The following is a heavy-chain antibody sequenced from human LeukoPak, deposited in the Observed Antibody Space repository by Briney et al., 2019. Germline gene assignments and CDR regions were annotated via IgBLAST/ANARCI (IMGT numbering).Heavy chain of an antibody. CDR2: ISGSGGST. Sequence: GGSLRLSCAASGFTFSSYAMSWVRQAPGKGLEWVSAISGSGGSTYYADSVKGRFTISRDNSKNSLYLQMNSLRAEDTAVYYCARDSRGLEYDSTGAWGQGTLVTVSS. D-gene: IGHD3-22*01. J-gene: IGHJ5*02. V-gene: IGHV3-23*01. CDR1: GFTFSSYA. CDR3: ARDSRGLEYDSTGA.